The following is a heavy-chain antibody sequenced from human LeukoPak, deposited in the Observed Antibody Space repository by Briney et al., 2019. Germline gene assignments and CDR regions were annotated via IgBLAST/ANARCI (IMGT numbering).Heavy chain of an antibody. CDR2: IDTSGTT. D-gene: IGHD3-10*01. Sequence: SETLSLTCTVSGGSFTTYYWSWIRQPAGKGLEWIGHIDTSGTTNYNPSLKSRVTMSTDTSKNQFSLKPSSVTAADTAIYYCARDAKYYYGSRTFFFYEYWGQGTLLTVSS. J-gene: IGHJ4*02. CDR1: GGSFTTYY. CDR3: ARDAKYYYGSRTFFFYEY. V-gene: IGHV4-4*07.